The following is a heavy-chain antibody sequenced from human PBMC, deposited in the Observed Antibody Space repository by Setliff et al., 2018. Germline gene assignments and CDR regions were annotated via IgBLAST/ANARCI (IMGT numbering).Heavy chain of an antibody. Sequence: SETLSLTCSASGVDVIERLYYWSWVRQSPGKGLEWIGTRYYTGTTFYNPSLESRVAVSLDASEKEFSLNLRSVTTADTAVYYCARHFYPPDFFAHWGQGLLVTVSS. D-gene: IGHD3-3*01. CDR3: ARHFYPPDFFAH. V-gene: IGHV4-39*01. CDR1: GVDVIERLYY. CDR2: RYYTGTT. J-gene: IGHJ4*02.